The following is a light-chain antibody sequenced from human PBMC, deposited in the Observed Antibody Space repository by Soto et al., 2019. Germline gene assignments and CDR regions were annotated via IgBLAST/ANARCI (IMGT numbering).Light chain of an antibody. CDR3: ATWDNSLTVGV. Sequence: QSVLTQPPSVSAAPGQKVTISCSGTSSNIGKDYVSWYQQLPGTAPKLLIYDNNKRPSGIPDRFSGSNSGTSATLGITGLQTGDEDDYYCATWDNSLTVGVFGGGTKLTVL. CDR1: SSNIGKDY. CDR2: DNN. V-gene: IGLV1-51*01. J-gene: IGLJ2*01.